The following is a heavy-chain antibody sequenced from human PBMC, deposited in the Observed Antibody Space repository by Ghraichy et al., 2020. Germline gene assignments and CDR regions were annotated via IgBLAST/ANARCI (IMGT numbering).Heavy chain of an antibody. CDR2: IYYSGST. CDR3: ARLRGSYFDY. CDR1: GGSISSYY. D-gene: IGHD3-16*01. V-gene: IGHV4-59*08. Sequence: SQTLSLTCTVSGGSISSYYWSWIRQPPGKGLEWIGYIYYSGSTNYNPSLKSRVTISVDTSKNQFSLKLSSVTAADTAVYYCARLRGSYFDYWGQGTLVTVSS. J-gene: IGHJ4*02.